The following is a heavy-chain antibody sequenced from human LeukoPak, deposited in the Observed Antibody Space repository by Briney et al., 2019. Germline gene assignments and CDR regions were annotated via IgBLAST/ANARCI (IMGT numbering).Heavy chain of an antibody. CDR3: ARVHGHYGSGSYYPGY. J-gene: IGHJ4*02. D-gene: IGHD3-10*01. Sequence: GGSLRLSCAASGFTFSDYYMSWIRQAPGKGLEWVSYISSSSSYTNYADSAKGRFTISRDNAKNSLYLQMNSLRAEDTAVYYCARVHGHYGSGSYYPGYWGQGTLVTVSS. CDR1: GFTFSDYY. V-gene: IGHV3-11*05. CDR2: ISSSSSYT.